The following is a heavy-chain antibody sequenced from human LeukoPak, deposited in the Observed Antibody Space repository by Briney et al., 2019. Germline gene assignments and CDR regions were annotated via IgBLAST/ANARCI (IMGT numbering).Heavy chain of an antibody. CDR2: IKQDGSEK. V-gene: IGHV3-7*01. Sequence: GGSLRLSCAASGFTFSSNWMSWVRQAPGKGLEWVANIKQDGSEKYYVDSVKGRFTISRDNAKNSLYLQMNSLRAEDTAVYYCVRYDFWSGYFDYWGQGTLVTVSS. J-gene: IGHJ4*02. CDR1: GFTFSSNW. D-gene: IGHD3-3*01. CDR3: VRYDFWSGYFDY.